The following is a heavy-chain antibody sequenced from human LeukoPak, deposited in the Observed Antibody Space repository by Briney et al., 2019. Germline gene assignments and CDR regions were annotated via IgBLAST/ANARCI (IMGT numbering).Heavy chain of an antibody. J-gene: IGHJ3*02. D-gene: IGHD5-12*01. CDR1: GFTFSSYA. CDR2: ISGSGGST. Sequence: GGSLRLSCAASGFTFSSYAMSWVRQAPGKGLEWVSAISGSGGSTYYADSVNGRFTISRDNSKNTLYLQMNSLRAEDTAVYYCAKDLLPSWLPGAFDIWGQGTMVTVSS. CDR3: AKDLLPSWLPGAFDI. V-gene: IGHV3-23*01.